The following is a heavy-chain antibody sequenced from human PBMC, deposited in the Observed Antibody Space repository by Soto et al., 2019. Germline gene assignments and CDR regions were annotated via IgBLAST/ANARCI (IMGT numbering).Heavy chain of an antibody. CDR2: IYYSGST. V-gene: IGHV4-59*01. J-gene: IGHJ6*03. D-gene: IGHD3-16*02. CDR1: GGSISSYY. CDR3: AKSLRQYYYYYYMDV. Sequence: QVQLQESGPGLVKPSETLSLTCTVSGGSISSYYWSWIRQPPGKGLEWTGYIYYSGSTNYNPSLKSRVTISVDTSKNQFSLKLSSVTAADTAVYYCAKSLRQYYYYYYMDVWGKGTTVTVSS.